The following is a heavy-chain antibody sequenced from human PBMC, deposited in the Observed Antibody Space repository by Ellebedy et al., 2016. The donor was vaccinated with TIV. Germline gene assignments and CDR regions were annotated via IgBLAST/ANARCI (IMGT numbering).Heavy chain of an antibody. Sequence: GESLKISCAASGLPVSPHYLSWVRPAPGKGLEWVSLIYRSRSTYYPDSVKGRFTISRDNSKNTLFLQMNSLRAEDAAVYYCAEGGNRGFQHWGQGTLVAVSS. V-gene: IGHV3-53*01. D-gene: IGHD4-23*01. CDR2: IYRSRST. CDR1: GLPVSPHY. J-gene: IGHJ1*01. CDR3: AEGGNRGFQH.